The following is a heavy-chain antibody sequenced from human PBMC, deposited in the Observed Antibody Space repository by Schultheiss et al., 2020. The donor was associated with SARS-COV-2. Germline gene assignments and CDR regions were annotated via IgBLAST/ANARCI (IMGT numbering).Heavy chain of an antibody. V-gene: IGHV3-33*08. Sequence: GGSLRLSCAASGFTFSSYGMHWVRQAPGKGLEWVAVTWYDGSNKYYADSVKGRFTISRDNSQNTLFLQLNSLRAEDTAVYYCARSRRYSSSYDKPGKPSGWYYGMDVWGQGTTVTVSS. CDR3: ARSRRYSSSYDKPGKPSGWYYGMDV. CDR2: TWYDGSNK. D-gene: IGHD6-13*01. CDR1: GFTFSSYG. J-gene: IGHJ6*02.